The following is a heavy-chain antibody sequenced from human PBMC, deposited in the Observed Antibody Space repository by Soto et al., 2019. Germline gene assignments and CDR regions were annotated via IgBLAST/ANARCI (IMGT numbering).Heavy chain of an antibody. CDR1: GSSINSSGYY. V-gene: IGHV4-39*01. CDR2: MFYGVST. CDR3: ARLPSRHLVDY. Sequence: SETLSLTCTVSGSSINSSGYYWGWIRQPPGKGLEWIGSMFYGVSTYYNPSLKSRVTVSVDASKNQFSLNLRSVTAADTAVYYCARLPSRHLVDYWGQGTLVTVSS. D-gene: IGHD3-3*02. J-gene: IGHJ4*02.